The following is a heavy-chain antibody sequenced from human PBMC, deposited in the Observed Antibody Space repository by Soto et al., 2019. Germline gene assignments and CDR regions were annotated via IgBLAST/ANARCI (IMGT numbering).Heavy chain of an antibody. D-gene: IGHD3-22*01. Sequence: QVQLVQSEAEVKKPGSSVKVSCKASGGTFSSYAISWVRQAPGQGLEWMGGIIPIFGTANYAQKFQGRVTITADKSTSTAYMELSSLRSEDTAVYYCASQDKYYYDSSGYYGPDAFDIWGQGTMVTVSS. CDR2: IIPIFGTA. CDR3: ASQDKYYYDSSGYYGPDAFDI. J-gene: IGHJ3*02. V-gene: IGHV1-69*06. CDR1: GGTFSSYA.